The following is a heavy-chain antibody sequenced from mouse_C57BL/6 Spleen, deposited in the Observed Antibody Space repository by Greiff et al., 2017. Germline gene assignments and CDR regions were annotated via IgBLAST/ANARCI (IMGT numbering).Heavy chain of an antibody. CDR2: IDPANGNP. J-gene: IGHJ2*01. V-gene: IGHV14-3*01. CDR3: ARGYSNYVGLDY. Sequence: QLQQSVAELVRPGASVKLSCPASGFNIKNTYMHWVKQRPEQGLEWIGRIDPANGNPKYAPKFQGKATITADTSSHTAYLQRSSLTSEDTALYYCARGYSNYVGLDYWGQGTTLTVSS. D-gene: IGHD2-5*01. CDR1: GFNIKNTY.